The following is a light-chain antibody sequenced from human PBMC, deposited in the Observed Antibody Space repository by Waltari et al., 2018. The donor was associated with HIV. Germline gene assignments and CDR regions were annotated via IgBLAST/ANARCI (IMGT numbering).Light chain of an antibody. CDR1: QSISSN. CDR3: QHYNNWPAWT. Sequence: EIVMTQSPATLSVSPGERATLSCRASQSISSNLAWYQQKPGQAPRLLIYGANTRATGVPARFSGSGSGTEFTLTISSLQSEDFAIYYCQHYNNWPAWTFGQGTKVEIK. CDR2: GAN. J-gene: IGKJ1*01. V-gene: IGKV3-15*01.